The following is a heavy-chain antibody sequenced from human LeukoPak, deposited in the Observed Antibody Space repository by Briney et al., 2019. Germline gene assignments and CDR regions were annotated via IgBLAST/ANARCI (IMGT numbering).Heavy chain of an antibody. CDR2: IYPGDSDT. CDR1: GYSFTSYW. CDR3: ARQDCSGGGCYNFLDY. D-gene: IGHD2-15*01. Sequence: GESLKISCKGSGYSFTSYWIGWVRQMPGKGLEWMGIIYPGDSDTRYSPSFQGQVTISTDKSINTAYLQWSSLKASDTATYYCARQDCSGGGCYNFLDYWGQGTLVTVSS. V-gene: IGHV5-51*01. J-gene: IGHJ4*02.